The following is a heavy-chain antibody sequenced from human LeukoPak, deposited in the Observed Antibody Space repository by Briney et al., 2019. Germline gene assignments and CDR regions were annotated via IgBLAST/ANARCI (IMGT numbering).Heavy chain of an antibody. Sequence: GGSLRLSCAASGFTFSSYGMHWVRQAPGKGLEWVAVISYDGSNKYYADSVKGRFTISRDNSKSTLYLQMNSLRAEDTAVYYCAKDQRRGYSYAYKTFPLDYWGQGTLVTVSS. CDR2: ISYDGSNK. J-gene: IGHJ4*02. CDR3: AKDQRRGYSYAYKTFPLDY. CDR1: GFTFSSYG. V-gene: IGHV3-30*18. D-gene: IGHD5-18*01.